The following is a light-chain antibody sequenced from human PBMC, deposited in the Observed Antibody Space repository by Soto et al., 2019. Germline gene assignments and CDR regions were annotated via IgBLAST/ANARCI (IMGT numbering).Light chain of an antibody. V-gene: IGLV2-14*01. CDR3: SSYTSSNTLI. Sequence: QSVLTQPASVSGSPGQSITISCTGTSSDVGGYNYVSWYQQRPGKAPKLMIYDVSDRPSGVSNHFSGSKSGNTASLTISGLQAEDEANYYCSSYTSSNTLIFGGGTKLTVL. CDR2: DVS. CDR1: SSDVGGYNY. J-gene: IGLJ2*01.